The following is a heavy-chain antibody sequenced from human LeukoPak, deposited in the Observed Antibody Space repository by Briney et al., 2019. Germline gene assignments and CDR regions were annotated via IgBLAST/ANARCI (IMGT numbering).Heavy chain of an antibody. CDR3: ARVVGSPRHYYYMDV. D-gene: IGHD3-10*01. V-gene: IGHV1-69*05. J-gene: IGHJ6*03. CDR2: IIPIFGTA. CDR1: GGTFSSYS. Sequence: SGKVSCNASGGTFSSYSISCERQPPGQGLEWMGGIIPIFGTANYAQKFQCRVTMTRNTSISTDYMELSSLRSEDTAVYYCARVVGSPRHYYYMDVWGKGTTVTISS.